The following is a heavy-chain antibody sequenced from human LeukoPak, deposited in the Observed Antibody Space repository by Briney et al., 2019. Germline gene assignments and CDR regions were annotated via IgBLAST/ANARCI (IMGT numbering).Heavy chain of an antibody. CDR1: GYTFSGHY. J-gene: IGHJ4*02. V-gene: IGHV1-2*02. Sequence: ASVTVSCQASGYTFSGHYMHWVRQAPGQGLEWMGWINPNGDDTNYAQKFQGRVTRTRDTSISTAYMELNRLRADDTALYYCATDPPNPGIYYDYWGQGTLVTVSS. D-gene: IGHD3-10*01. CDR3: ATDPPNPGIYYDY. CDR2: INPNGDDT.